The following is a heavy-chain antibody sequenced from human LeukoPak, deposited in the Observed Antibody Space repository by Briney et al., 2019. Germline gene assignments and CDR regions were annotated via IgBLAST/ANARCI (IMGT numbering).Heavy chain of an antibody. CDR3: SKGQWLVEQTFDY. V-gene: IGHV3-30-3*01. D-gene: IGHD6-19*01. J-gene: IGHJ4*02. Sequence: GGSLRLSCAASGFSFSTFAMHWVRQAPGKGLEWVAVISSDGNNKYNADSVKGRFTISRGNSKNTLFLQLNSLRAEDTAVYYCSKGQWLVEQTFDYWGQGTLVTVSS. CDR1: GFSFSTFA. CDR2: ISSDGNNK.